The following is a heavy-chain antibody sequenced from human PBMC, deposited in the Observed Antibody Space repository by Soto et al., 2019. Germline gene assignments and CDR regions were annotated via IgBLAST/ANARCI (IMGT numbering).Heavy chain of an antibody. CDR1: GGSINSGGYC. CDR3: SRGILV. V-gene: IGHV4-31*03. J-gene: IGHJ4*02. CDR2: ISYGGST. D-gene: IGHD5-18*01. Sequence: QVQLQESGPGLVKPSQTLSLTCTVSGGSINSGGYCWSWIRQHPGKGLDWIGCISYGGSTSYNPSLKRRVTISVDTSKNQFSLKLTSVTAADTAVNYCSRGILVWGQGALITVSS.